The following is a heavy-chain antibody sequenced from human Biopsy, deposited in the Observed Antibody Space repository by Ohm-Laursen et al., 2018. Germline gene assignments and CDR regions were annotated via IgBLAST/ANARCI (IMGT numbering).Heavy chain of an antibody. CDR1: GYAVTEFS. V-gene: IGHV1-24*01. Sequence: SVKVSCKVSGYAVTEFSMHWVRQAPGKGLEWMGGFAPENGKTIYAQKFQGRVTMTEDTSTDPAYMELSSLRSEDTAVYYCAADINVWNVNYWGQGTQVTVSS. CDR3: AADINVWNVNY. CDR2: FAPENGKT. D-gene: IGHD1-1*01. J-gene: IGHJ4*02.